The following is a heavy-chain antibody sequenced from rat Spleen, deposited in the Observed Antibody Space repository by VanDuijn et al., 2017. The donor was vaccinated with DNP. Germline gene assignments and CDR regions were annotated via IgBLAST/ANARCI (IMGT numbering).Heavy chain of an antibody. CDR2: IWASGMT. CDR3: TRSGFDY. Sequence: QVQLKESGPGLVQPSQTLSLTCTVSGLSLTNYHISWVRQPPGKSLVWMGTIWASGMTDYNSSVQSRLFISRDTSKSQVFLKMNSLQTEDTAIYFCTRSGFDYWGQGASVTVSS. CDR1: GLSLTNYH. J-gene: IGHJ4*01. V-gene: IGHV2-15*01. D-gene: IGHD1-4*01.